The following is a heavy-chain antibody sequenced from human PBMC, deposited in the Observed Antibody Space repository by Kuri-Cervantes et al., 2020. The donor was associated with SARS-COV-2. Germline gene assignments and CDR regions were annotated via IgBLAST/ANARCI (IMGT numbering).Heavy chain of an antibody. CDR2: INPNSGGT. J-gene: IGHJ5*02. D-gene: IGHD1-26*01. CDR3: ARDRNSGSYYENWFDP. V-gene: IGHV1-2*02. CDR1: GYTFTGYY. Sequence: ASVKVSCKASGYTFTGYYMHWVRQAPGQGLEWMGWINPNSGGTNYAQKFQGRVTMTRDTSISIAYTELSRLRSDDTAVYYCARDRNSGSYYENWFDPWGQGTLVTVSS.